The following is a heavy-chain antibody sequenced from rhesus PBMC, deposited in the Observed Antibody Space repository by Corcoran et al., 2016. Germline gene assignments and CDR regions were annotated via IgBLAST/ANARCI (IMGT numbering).Heavy chain of an antibody. CDR3: AKRGATEGGIDY. CDR2: ISNGGGST. Sequence: EVQLVESGGGLVQPGGSLRLSCAASGFTFSSYGMSWVRQAPGKGLELVSYISNGGGSTYYADSVKGRFTISRDNSKNTRSLQMNSLRAEDTAVYYCAKRGATEGGIDYWGQGVLVTVSS. J-gene: IGHJ4*01. V-gene: IGHV3S5*01. D-gene: IGHD1-26*01. CDR1: GFTFSSYG.